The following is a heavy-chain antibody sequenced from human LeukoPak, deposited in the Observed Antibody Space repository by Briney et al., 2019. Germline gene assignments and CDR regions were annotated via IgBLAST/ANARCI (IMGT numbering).Heavy chain of an antibody. D-gene: IGHD3-3*01. Sequence: GGSLRLSCAASGFTFSSYGMHWVRQAPGKGLEWVAFIRYDGSNKYYADSVKGRFTISRDNSKNTLYLQMNSLGAEDTAVYYCAKDPSPGYDFWSGYYAWGQGTLVTVSS. V-gene: IGHV3-30*02. CDR1: GFTFSSYG. J-gene: IGHJ5*02. CDR3: AKDPSPGYDFWSGYYA. CDR2: IRYDGSNK.